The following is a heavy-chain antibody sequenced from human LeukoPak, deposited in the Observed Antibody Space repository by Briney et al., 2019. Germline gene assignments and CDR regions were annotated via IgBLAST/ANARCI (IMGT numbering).Heavy chain of an antibody. J-gene: IGHJ4*02. D-gene: IGHD3-22*01. Sequence: GGPLRLSCAPSGFTFSGNYMSWVRQPPGKGLEGVSVIYSGGSTYYADSVKGRFTISRDNSKNTLYLQMNSLRAEDTAVYYCAREQYYYDSSGYFDYWGQGTLVTVSS. CDR2: IYSGGST. CDR1: GFTFSGNY. CDR3: AREQYYYDSSGYFDY. V-gene: IGHV3-53*01.